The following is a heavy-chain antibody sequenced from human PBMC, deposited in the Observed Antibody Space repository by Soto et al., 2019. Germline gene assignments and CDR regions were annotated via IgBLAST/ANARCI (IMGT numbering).Heavy chain of an antibody. CDR2: IYNSGST. D-gene: IGHD4-4*01. CDR3: ARGMTTVTTYDY. CDR1: GGSISSGGYS. J-gene: IGHJ4*02. Sequence: SETLSLTCAVSGGSISSGGYSWSWIRQPPGKGLEWIGYIYNSGSTYYNTSLKSRVTISVDRSKNQFSLNLSSVTAADTAVYYCARGMTTVTTYDYWGQGTLVTVSS. V-gene: IGHV4-30-2*01.